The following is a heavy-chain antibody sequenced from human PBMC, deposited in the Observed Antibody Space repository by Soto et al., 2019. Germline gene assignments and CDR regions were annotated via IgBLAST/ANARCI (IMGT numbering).Heavy chain of an antibody. D-gene: IGHD3-3*01. CDR1: GFMLSAYG. CDR2: IWYDGSEK. CDR3: ARDREGTHNDLTFDY. Sequence: PGGSLRLSCVASGFMLSAYGMHWVRQAPGKGLEWVAVIWYDGSEKYYADSVKGRFTISRDTSKNTLYLQMNSLRAEDTAVYYCARDREGTHNDLTFDYWGQGALVTVSS. V-gene: IGHV3-33*01. J-gene: IGHJ4*02.